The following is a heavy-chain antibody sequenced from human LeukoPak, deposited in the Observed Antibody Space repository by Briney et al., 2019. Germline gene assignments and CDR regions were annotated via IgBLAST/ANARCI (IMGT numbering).Heavy chain of an antibody. V-gene: IGHV3-53*01. J-gene: IGHJ4*02. D-gene: IGHD4-23*01. CDR1: GFTVSSNY. CDR2: IYSGGST. CDR3: ARATTVVTFDY. Sequence: PGGSLRLSCVASGFTVSSNYMSWVRQAPGKGLEWVSVIYSGGSTYYADSVKGRFTISRDNSKNTLYLQMNSLRAEDTAVYYCARATTVVTFDYWGQGTLVTVSS.